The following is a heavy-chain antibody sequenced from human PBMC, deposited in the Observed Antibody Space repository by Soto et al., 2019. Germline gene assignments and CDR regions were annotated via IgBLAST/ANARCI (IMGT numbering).Heavy chain of an antibody. Sequence: SETLSLTCTVSGGSISSYYWSWIRQPPGKGLEWIGYIYYSGSTYYNPSLKSRVTISVDTSKNQFSLKLSSVTAADTAVYYCARVAYCISTSCYGPNFDYWGQGTLVTVSS. J-gene: IGHJ4*02. CDR2: IYYSGST. D-gene: IGHD2-2*01. V-gene: IGHV4-59*08. CDR1: GGSISSYY. CDR3: ARVAYCISTSCYGPNFDY.